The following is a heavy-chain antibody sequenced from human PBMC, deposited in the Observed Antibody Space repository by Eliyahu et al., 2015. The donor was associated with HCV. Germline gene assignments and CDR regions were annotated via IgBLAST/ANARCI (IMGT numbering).Heavy chain of an antibody. V-gene: IGHV4-59*01. CDR2: IYYSGNT. CDR1: GASISRYY. J-gene: IGHJ4*02. CDR3: ARDSDGSGSFYFDY. D-gene: IGHD3-10*01. Sequence: QVQLQESGPGLVKPSETLSLTCTVSGASISRYYWSWIRQSPGKGLEWIGYIYYSGNTHHNPSLKSRVTISVDTSKNQFSLKLGSVTAADTAVYYCARDSDGSGSFYFDYWGQGTLVTVSS.